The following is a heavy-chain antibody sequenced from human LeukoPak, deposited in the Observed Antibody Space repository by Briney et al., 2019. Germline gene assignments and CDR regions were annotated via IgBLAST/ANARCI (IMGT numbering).Heavy chain of an antibody. CDR3: ARDPKDDTSGYYYFDY. J-gene: IGHJ4*02. CDR1: GYIFTGYY. V-gene: IGHV1-46*01. CDR2: INPSGGRT. Sequence: GASVKVSCKASGYIFTGYYMHWVRQAPGQGLEWMGIINPSGGRTSYAQKFQGRVTMTRDMSTSTVYMELSSLKSEDTAVYYCARDPKDDTSGYYYFDYWGQGTLVTVSS. D-gene: IGHD3-22*01.